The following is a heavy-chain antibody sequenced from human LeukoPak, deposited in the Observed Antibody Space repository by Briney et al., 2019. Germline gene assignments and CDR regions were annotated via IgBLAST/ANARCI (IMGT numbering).Heavy chain of an antibody. CDR2: IYYSGST. J-gene: IGHJ5*02. Sequence: SETLSLTCTVSAGSVSRDSYYWSWIRQPPGKGLEWIGYIYYSGSTNYNPSLKSRVTISVDTSKNQFSLKLSSVAAADTAVYYCARDYYDSRYNWFDPWGQGTLVTVSS. CDR1: AGSVSRDSYY. CDR3: ARDYYDSRYNWFDP. D-gene: IGHD3-22*01. V-gene: IGHV4-61*01.